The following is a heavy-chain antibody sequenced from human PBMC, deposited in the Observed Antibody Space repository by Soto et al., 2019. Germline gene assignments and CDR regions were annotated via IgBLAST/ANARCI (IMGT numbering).Heavy chain of an antibody. J-gene: IGHJ4*02. V-gene: IGHV4-39*07. CDR2: IYYLGNT. Sequence: PSETLSLTCTVSGGSISSSSSYWGWIRQPPGKGLEWVGSIYYLGNTYYNPSLKSRVTISVDTSKNQFSLKLSSVTAADTAVYYCARVPGHDYGDFIYFDYWGQGTLVTVSS. CDR1: GGSISSSSSY. CDR3: ARVPGHDYGDFIYFDY. D-gene: IGHD4-17*01.